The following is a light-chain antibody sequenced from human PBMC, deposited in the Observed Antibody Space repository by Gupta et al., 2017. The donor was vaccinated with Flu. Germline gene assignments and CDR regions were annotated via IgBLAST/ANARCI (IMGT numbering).Light chain of an antibody. CDR1: TSNIGAGYS. J-gene: IGLJ3*02. V-gene: IGLV1-40*01. Sequence: SVLTQPPSVSGAPGQSVTISCTGSTSNIGAGYSVHWYQQLPGTAPKLLIYLNTRRPSGVPDRFSGSLSGTSASLAITGLQAEDEADYYCQSYDRSLTNWVFGGGTTLTVL. CDR3: QSYDRSLTNWV. CDR2: LNT.